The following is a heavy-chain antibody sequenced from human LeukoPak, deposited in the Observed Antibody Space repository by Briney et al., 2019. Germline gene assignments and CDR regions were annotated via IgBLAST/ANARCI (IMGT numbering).Heavy chain of an antibody. D-gene: IGHD6-13*01. Sequence: GGSLRLSCAASGFTVSSNYMSWVRQSPGKGLEWVSVIYSGGTTYYADSVKGRFTISRDNSKNTLYLQMDRLRAEDTAVYYCSLPGGGYGPDYWGQGTLVTVSS. J-gene: IGHJ4*02. CDR3: SLPGGGYGPDY. CDR1: GFTVSSNY. CDR2: IYSGGTT. V-gene: IGHV3-66*01.